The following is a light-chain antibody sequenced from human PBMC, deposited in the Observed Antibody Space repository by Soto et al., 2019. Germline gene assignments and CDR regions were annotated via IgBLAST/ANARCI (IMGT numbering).Light chain of an antibody. CDR3: QQYGSSSPWT. CDR2: KAS. V-gene: IGKV1-5*03. CDR1: QSISSW. Sequence: DIQMTQSPSTLSASVGDRVTITCRASQSISSWLAWYQQKPGKAPKLLIYKASSLETGFPSRFSGSGSGTEFTLIISSLQPDDFVSYYCQQYGSSSPWTFGQGTKVEIK. J-gene: IGKJ1*01.